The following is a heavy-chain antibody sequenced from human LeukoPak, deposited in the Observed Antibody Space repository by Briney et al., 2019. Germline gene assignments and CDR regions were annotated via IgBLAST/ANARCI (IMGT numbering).Heavy chain of an antibody. Sequence: PGGSLRLSCAASGFTFGSYAMSWVRQAPGKGLEWVSAISGSGGSTYYADSVKGRFTISRDNSKNTLYLQMNSLRAEDTAVYYCAKSYSYGNKNHFDYWGQGTLVTVSS. J-gene: IGHJ4*02. V-gene: IGHV3-23*01. CDR3: AKSYSYGNKNHFDY. D-gene: IGHD5-18*01. CDR2: ISGSGGST. CDR1: GFTFGSYA.